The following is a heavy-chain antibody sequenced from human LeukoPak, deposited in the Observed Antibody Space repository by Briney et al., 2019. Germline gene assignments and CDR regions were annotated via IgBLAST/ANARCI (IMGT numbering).Heavy chain of an antibody. D-gene: IGHD1-26*01. V-gene: IGHV3-66*01. J-gene: IGHJ3*02. CDR2: IYIGGNT. Sequence: GGSLRLSCAASGFTFDDYGMSWVRQAPGKGLEWVSVIYIGGNTHYADSVKGRFTISRDKPKNTLYLQMNSLRAEDTAVYYCARERYSGGTFDIWGQGTMVTVSS. CDR1: GFTFDDYG. CDR3: ARERYSGGTFDI.